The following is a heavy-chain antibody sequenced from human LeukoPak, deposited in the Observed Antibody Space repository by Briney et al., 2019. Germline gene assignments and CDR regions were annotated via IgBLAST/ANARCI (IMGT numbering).Heavy chain of an antibody. CDR2: TYYRSKWFN. Sequence: SQTLSLTCVISGDGVSTNNAAAWNWFRQSPSRGLEWLGRTYYRSKWFNGYAISVKSRMLINADTSRNQFSLQLNSVTPEDTAMYYCARGTRNAFDSWGQGTLVTVSS. CDR1: GDGVSTNNAAA. CDR3: ARGTRNAFDS. J-gene: IGHJ4*02. D-gene: IGHD2-2*01. V-gene: IGHV6-1*01.